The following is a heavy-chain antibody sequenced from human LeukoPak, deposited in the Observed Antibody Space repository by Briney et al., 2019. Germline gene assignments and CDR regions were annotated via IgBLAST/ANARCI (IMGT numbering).Heavy chain of an antibody. V-gene: IGHV3-23*01. CDR1: GFTFSSYG. CDR2: ISGSGGST. CDR3: AKDRSMVRGVSIRFRRSGTMDV. D-gene: IGHD3-10*01. Sequence: PGGTLRLSCAASGFTFSSYGMSWVRQAPGKGLEWVSAISGSGGSTYYADSVKGRFTISRDNSKNMLYLQMNSLRAEDTAVYYCAKDRSMVRGVSIRFRRSGTMDVWGKGTTVTISS. J-gene: IGHJ6*03.